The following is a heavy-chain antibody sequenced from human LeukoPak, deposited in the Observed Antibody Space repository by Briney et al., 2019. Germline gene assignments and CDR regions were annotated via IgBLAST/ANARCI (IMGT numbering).Heavy chain of an antibody. Sequence: GASVKVSCKASGYTFTAYYIHWVRQAPGQGLEWMGWINPNSGGTNYAQKFQGRVTMTRDTSISTAYMELSRLRSDDTAVFYCARVWLSPYFFDYWGQGTLVTVSS. J-gene: IGHJ4*02. V-gene: IGHV1-2*02. CDR2: INPNSGGT. D-gene: IGHD3-22*01. CDR3: ARVWLSPYFFDY. CDR1: GYTFTAYY.